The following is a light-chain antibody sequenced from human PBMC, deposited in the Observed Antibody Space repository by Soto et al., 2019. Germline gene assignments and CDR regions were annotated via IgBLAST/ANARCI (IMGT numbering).Light chain of an antibody. J-gene: IGKJ1*01. V-gene: IGKV3-15*01. CDR1: QSVSSN. Sequence: EVVMTQSPATLSVSPGERATLSCRASQSVSSNLAWYQQKPGQAPRLLIYGASTRAAGIPARFSGSGSGTDFTLSITRLQSEDCGVYYCHQHNNWWTFGQGTKVEIK. CDR2: GAS. CDR3: HQHNNWWT.